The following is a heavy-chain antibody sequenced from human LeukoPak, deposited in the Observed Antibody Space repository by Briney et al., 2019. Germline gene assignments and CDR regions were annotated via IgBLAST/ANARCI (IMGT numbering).Heavy chain of an antibody. Sequence: GGSLRLSCAASGFTFSSYSMNWVRLAPGKGLEWVSYISSSSSTIYYADSVKGRFTISRDNAKNSLYLQMNSLRAEDTAVYYCARDLPWYSGSYYSRPRIDYWGQGTLVTVSS. CDR3: ARDLPWYSGSYYSRPRIDY. J-gene: IGHJ4*02. D-gene: IGHD1-26*01. CDR1: GFTFSSYS. V-gene: IGHV3-48*04. CDR2: ISSSSSTI.